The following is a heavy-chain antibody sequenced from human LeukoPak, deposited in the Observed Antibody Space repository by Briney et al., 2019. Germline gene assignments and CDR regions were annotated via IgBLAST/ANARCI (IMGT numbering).Heavy chain of an antibody. CDR2: MHPTGDST. J-gene: IGHJ5*02. Sequence: GASVNVSCKASGYTFTKYYMNWVRQAPGQGLEWMGIMHPTGDSTNYAQKFQGRVTLTRDTSTGTFYMELSSLTSEDTAVYYCARHDFDLPMIYSFFVHWGQGTLVTVSS. CDR3: ARHDFDLPMIYSFFVH. V-gene: IGHV1-46*01. CDR1: GYTFTKYY. D-gene: IGHD3-3*01.